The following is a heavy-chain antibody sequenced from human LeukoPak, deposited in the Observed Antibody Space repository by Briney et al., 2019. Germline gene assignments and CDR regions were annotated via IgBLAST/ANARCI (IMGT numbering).Heavy chain of an antibody. CDR3: ARDASDLSLTGTYPGCWFDP. J-gene: IGHJ5*02. D-gene: IGHD1-7*01. CDR2: IYYSGST. Sequence: SETLSLTCTVSGGSISSSSYYWGWIRQPPGKGLEWIGSIYYSGSTYYNPSLKSRVTISVDTSKNQFSLKLSSVTAADTAVYYCARDASDLSLTGTYPGCWFDPWGQGTLVTVSS. CDR1: GGSISSSSYY. V-gene: IGHV4-39*07.